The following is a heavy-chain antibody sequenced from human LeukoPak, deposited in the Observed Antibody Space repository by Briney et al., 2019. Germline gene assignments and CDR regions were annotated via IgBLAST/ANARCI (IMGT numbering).Heavy chain of an antibody. D-gene: IGHD6-19*01. J-gene: IGHJ6*02. CDR1: GFIVSENY. CDR2: VYSGGTT. CDR3: VRDRWPGLGDF. Sequence: GGSLRLSCAASGFIVSENYMSWVRQAPGKGLEWVSVVYSGGTTYYADPVKGRFTISRDNSKNTLYLQMSSLRAEDTAVYYCVRDRWPGLGDFWGQGTTVIVSS. V-gene: IGHV3-66*01.